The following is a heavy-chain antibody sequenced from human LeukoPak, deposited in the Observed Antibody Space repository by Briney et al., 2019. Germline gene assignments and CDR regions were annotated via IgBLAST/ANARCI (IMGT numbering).Heavy chain of an antibody. CDR2: IYYSGST. J-gene: IGHJ4*02. Sequence: PSETLSLTCTVSGRSISSYYWSWVRQPPGKGLEWNGYIYYSGSTNYNPSLKSRVTISVDTSKNQFSLRLSSVTAADTAVYYCARVTGYVMEDYFDYWGQGTLVTVSS. D-gene: IGHD6-13*01. CDR3: ARVTGYVMEDYFDY. CDR1: GRSISSYY. V-gene: IGHV4-59*01.